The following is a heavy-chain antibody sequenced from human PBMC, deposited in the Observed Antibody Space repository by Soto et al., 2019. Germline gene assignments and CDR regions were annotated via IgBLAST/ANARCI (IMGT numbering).Heavy chain of an antibody. V-gene: IGHV3-30-3*01. CDR1: GFTFSSYA. Sequence: ESGGGVVQPGRSLRLSCAASGFTFSSYAMHWVRQAPGKGLEWVAVISYDGSNKYYADSVKGRFTISRDNSKNTLYLQMNSLRAEDTAVYYCARSRRSVVVTALDYWGQGTLVTVSS. CDR2: ISYDGSNK. J-gene: IGHJ4*02. D-gene: IGHD2-21*02. CDR3: ARSRRSVVVTALDY.